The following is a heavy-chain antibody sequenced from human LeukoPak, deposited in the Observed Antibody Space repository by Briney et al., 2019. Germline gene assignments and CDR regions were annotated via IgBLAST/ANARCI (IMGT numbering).Heavy chain of an antibody. Sequence: PSETLSLTCTVSGGSISSGGYYWSWIRQHPGKGLEWIGYIYYSGSTYYNPSLKSRVTISVDTSKNQFSLKLSSVTAADTAVYYCARDLRGYSYGTGYCYGMDVWGQGTTVTVSS. V-gene: IGHV4-31*03. CDR1: GGSISSGGYY. J-gene: IGHJ6*02. CDR3: ARDLRGYSYGTGYCYGMDV. CDR2: IYYSGST. D-gene: IGHD5-18*01.